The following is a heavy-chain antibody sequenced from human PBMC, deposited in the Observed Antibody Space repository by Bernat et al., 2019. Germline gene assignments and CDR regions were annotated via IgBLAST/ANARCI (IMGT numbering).Heavy chain of an antibody. D-gene: IGHD6-13*01. Sequence: EVQLLESGGGLVQPGGSLRLSCAASGFTFSSYAMSWVRQAPGKGLEWVSAISGSGGSTYYADSVKGRFTISRDNSKNTLYLQMNSLRAEDTAVYYCAKDSMTSYSSSWYDSDRGWVYWGQGTLVTVSS. J-gene: IGHJ4*02. V-gene: IGHV3-23*01. CDR1: GFTFSSYA. CDR3: AKDSMTSYSSSWYDSDRGWVY. CDR2: ISGSGGST.